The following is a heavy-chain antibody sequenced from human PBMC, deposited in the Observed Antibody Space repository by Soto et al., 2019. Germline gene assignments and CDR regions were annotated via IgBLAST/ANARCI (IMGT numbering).Heavy chain of an antibody. V-gene: IGHV3-30*18. CDR2: ISYDGSNK. CDR3: AKVLSGRYFDWSSPGDY. Sequence: QVQLVESGGGVVQPGRSLRLSCAASGFTFSSYGMHWVRQAPGKGLEWVAVISYDGSNKYYADSVKGRFTISRDNSKNTLYLQMNSLRAEDTAVYYCAKVLSGRYFDWSSPGDYWGQGTLVTVSS. CDR1: GFTFSSYG. J-gene: IGHJ4*02. D-gene: IGHD3-9*01.